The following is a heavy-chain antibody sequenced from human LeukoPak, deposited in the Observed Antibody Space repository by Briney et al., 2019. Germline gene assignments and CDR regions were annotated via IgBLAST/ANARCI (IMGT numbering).Heavy chain of an antibody. V-gene: IGHV1-18*01. Sequence: GASVKVSCKASGYTFTSYGISWVRQAPGQGLEWMGWISAYNGNTNYAQKLQGRVTMATDTSTSTAYMELRSLRSDDTAVYYCARGSVGTYYYDSSGEAVTYNWFDPWGQGTLVTVSS. J-gene: IGHJ5*02. CDR1: GYTFTSYG. CDR2: ISAYNGNT. CDR3: ARGSVGTYYYDSSGEAVTYNWFDP. D-gene: IGHD3-22*01.